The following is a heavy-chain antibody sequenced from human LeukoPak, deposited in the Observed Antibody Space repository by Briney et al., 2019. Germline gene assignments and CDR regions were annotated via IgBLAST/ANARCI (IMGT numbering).Heavy chain of an antibody. CDR3: VKAVYYGSGSYPLFDP. J-gene: IGHJ5*02. CDR2: ISGTGANT. Sequence: AGGSLRLSCAASGFTFKNYGMSWVRQAPGKGLEWVTDISGTGANTYYADSVKGRYTISRDNSKNTLYLQMSSLRAEDTAVYYCVKAVYYGSGSYPLFDPWGQGTLVTVSS. V-gene: IGHV3-23*01. CDR1: GFTFKNYG. D-gene: IGHD3-10*01.